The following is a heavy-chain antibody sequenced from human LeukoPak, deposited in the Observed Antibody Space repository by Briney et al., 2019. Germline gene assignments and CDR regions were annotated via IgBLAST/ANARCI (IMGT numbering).Heavy chain of an antibody. V-gene: IGHV1-69*06. Sequence: SVKVSCKASGGTFSNYAISWERQAPGQGLEWMGEIIPIFGTTNYAQKFQGRVTITADKSTSTAYMELNSLRSEDTAVYYCARGRSGYIFLDYWGQGTLVTVSS. CDR3: ARGRSGYIFLDY. CDR1: GGTFSNYA. CDR2: IIPIFGTT. J-gene: IGHJ4*02. D-gene: IGHD5-12*01.